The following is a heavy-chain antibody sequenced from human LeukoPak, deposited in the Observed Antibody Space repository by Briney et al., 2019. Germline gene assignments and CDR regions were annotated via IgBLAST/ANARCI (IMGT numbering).Heavy chain of an antibody. Sequence: GRSLRLSCAASGFTFSSYGMHWVRQAPGKGLEWVAVISYDGSNKYYADSVKGRFAISRDNSKNTLYLQMNSLRAEDTAVYYCAELGITMIGGVWGKGTTVTISS. D-gene: IGHD3-10*02. CDR2: ISYDGSNK. V-gene: IGHV3-30*18. CDR3: AELGITMIGGV. CDR1: GFTFSSYG. J-gene: IGHJ6*04.